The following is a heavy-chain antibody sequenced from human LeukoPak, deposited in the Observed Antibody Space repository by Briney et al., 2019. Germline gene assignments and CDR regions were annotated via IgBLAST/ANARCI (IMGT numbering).Heavy chain of an antibody. CDR2: ISWNSGSI. Sequence: PGGSLRLSCAASGFTFDDYAMHWVRQAPGKGLEWVSGISWNSGSIGYADSVKGRFTISRDNAKNSLYLQMNSLRAEDTALYYCAKDNGEGVAAAAHFDYWGQGTLVTVSS. J-gene: IGHJ4*02. V-gene: IGHV3-9*01. D-gene: IGHD6-13*01. CDR1: GFTFDDYA. CDR3: AKDNGEGVAAAAHFDY.